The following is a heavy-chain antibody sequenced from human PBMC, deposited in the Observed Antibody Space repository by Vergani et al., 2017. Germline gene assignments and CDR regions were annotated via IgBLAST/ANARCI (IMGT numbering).Heavy chain of an antibody. Sequence: QLQLQESGPGLVKPSETLSLTCTVSGGSISSSSYYWGWIRQPPGKGLEWIGSIYHSGSTYYNPSLKSRVTISVDTSKNQFSLKLSSVTAADTAVYYCARHGAIAAYNWFDPWGQGTLVTVSS. CDR1: GGSISSSSYY. D-gene: IGHD6-6*01. V-gene: IGHV4-39*01. J-gene: IGHJ5*02. CDR3: ARHGAIAAYNWFDP. CDR2: IYHSGST.